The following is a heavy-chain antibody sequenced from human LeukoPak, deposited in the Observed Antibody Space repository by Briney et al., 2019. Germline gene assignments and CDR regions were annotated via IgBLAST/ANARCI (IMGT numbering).Heavy chain of an antibody. D-gene: IGHD1-26*01. CDR3: AKGDSASYDYYFDY. Sequence: GGSLRLSCAASGFTFSSYSMNWVRQAPGKGLEWVSSISSSSSYIYYADSVKGRFTISRDNSKNTLYLQMNSLRAEDTAVYYCAKGDSASYDYYFDYWGQGTLVTVSS. CDR2: ISSSSSYI. CDR1: GFTFSSYS. J-gene: IGHJ4*02. V-gene: IGHV3-21*04.